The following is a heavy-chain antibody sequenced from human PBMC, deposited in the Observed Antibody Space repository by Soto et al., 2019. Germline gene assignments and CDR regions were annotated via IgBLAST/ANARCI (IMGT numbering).Heavy chain of an antibody. CDR1: GGSFSDYY. CDR3: ARAHRSGWFGEFPLDY. Sequence: SETLSLTCAVYGGSFSDYYWSWIRQPPGKGLEWIGEINHSGSANYNPSLKSRVTISVDTSKNQFSLKLSSVTAADTAVYYCARAHRSGWFGEFPLDYWGQGTLVTVSS. V-gene: IGHV4-34*01. J-gene: IGHJ4*02. CDR2: INHSGSA. D-gene: IGHD3-10*01.